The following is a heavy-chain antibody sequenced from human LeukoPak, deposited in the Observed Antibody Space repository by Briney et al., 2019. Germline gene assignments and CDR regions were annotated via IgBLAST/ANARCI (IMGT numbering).Heavy chain of an antibody. V-gene: IGHV3-33*01. D-gene: IGHD6-13*01. CDR2: IWYDGSNK. J-gene: IGHJ6*02. CDR3: ARDGEIGVSIAAAGSYYGMDV. Sequence: GRSLRLSCAASGFTFSSYGMHWVRQAPGEGLEWVAVIWYDGSNKYYADSVKGRFTISRDNSKNTLYLQMNSLRAEDTAVYYCARDGEIGVSIAAAGSYYGMDVWGQGTTVTVSS. CDR1: GFTFSSYG.